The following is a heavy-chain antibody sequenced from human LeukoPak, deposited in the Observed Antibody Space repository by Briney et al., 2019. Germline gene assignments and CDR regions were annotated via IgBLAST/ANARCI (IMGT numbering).Heavy chain of an antibody. D-gene: IGHD4-11*01. CDR2: ISAYNGNT. CDR3: ARDEIYSNYVYAFDI. V-gene: IGHV1-18*01. Sequence: ASVKVSCKASVYTFTSYGISWVRQAPGQGLERMGWISAYNGNTNYAQKLQGRVTMTTDTSTSTAYMELRSLRSDDTAVYDCARDEIYSNYVYAFDIWGQGTMVTVSS. J-gene: IGHJ3*02. CDR1: VYTFTSYG.